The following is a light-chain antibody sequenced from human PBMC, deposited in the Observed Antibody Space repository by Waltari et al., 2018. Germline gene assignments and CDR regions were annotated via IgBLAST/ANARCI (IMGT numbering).Light chain of an antibody. J-gene: IGKJ1*01. CDR2: GAS. CDR3: QHYVRLPAT. CDR1: QRVTRA. Sequence: EIVLTQSPGSLSSSPGERVTLSCRASQRVTRALAWYQPKPGQAPRLLIFGASNRAPGIPDRFSGSSSETDFSLTISRLEPEDFAVYYCQHYVRLPATFGRGTKVEIK. V-gene: IGKV3-20*01.